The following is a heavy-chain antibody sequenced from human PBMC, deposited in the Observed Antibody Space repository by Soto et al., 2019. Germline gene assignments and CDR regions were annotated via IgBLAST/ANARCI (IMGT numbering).Heavy chain of an antibody. CDR2: IYYSGSA. V-gene: IGHV4-31*03. CDR3: ARKRYCSNISCFDRWFDP. D-gene: IGHD2-2*01. J-gene: IGHJ5*02. CDR1: GGSISSGGYY. Sequence: PSETLSLTCTVSGGSISSGGYYWSWIRQHPGKGLEWIGYIYYSGSAYYNPSLKSRVTISVDTSKNQFSLKLSSVTAADTAVYYCARKRYCSNISCFDRWFDPWGQGTLVTVSS.